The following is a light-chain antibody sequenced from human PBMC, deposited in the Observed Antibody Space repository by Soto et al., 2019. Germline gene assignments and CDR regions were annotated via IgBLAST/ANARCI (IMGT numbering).Light chain of an antibody. CDR1: QSVLYSSNNKNY. CDR3: QQYYSSPPT. Sequence: DIVMPPSPDSLAVSLGERATINCKSSQSVLYSSNNKNYLAWYQQKPGQPPKLLIYWASTRQSGVPDRFSGSGSGTDFTLTISSLQAEDVAVYYCQQYYSSPPTFGQGTRLEIK. CDR2: WAS. J-gene: IGKJ5*01. V-gene: IGKV4-1*01.